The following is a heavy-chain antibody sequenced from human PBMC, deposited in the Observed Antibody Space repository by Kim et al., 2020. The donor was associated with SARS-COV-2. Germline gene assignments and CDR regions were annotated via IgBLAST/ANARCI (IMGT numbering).Heavy chain of an antibody. J-gene: IGHJ2*01. V-gene: IGHV1-18*01. Sequence: ASVKVSCKASGYTFTSYGISWVRQAPGQGLEWMGWISAYNGNTNYAQKLQGRATMTTDTSTRTAYMELRRVRSDDTAVYYCAIRRFGELADLWGRGTLVTVS. CDR2: ISAYNGNT. D-gene: IGHD3-10*01. CDR3: AIRRFGELADL. CDR1: GYTFTSYG.